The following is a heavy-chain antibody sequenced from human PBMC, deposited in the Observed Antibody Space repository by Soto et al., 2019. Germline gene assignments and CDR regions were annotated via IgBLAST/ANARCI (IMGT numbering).Heavy chain of an antibody. J-gene: IGHJ4*02. CDR3: ARPPYPGCINAVCYPLDY. CDR1: GYTFTSYY. Sequence: QVQLVQSGAEVKKPGASVKISCKASGYTFTSYYMHWVRQAPGQGLEWMGIINPSGGSTNYTQKTRGIVAMTRDTSTSTVYMELNSLRSQDTAVYYCARPPYPGCINAVCYPLDYWGQGTLVTVSS. CDR2: INPSGGST. D-gene: IGHD2-8*01. V-gene: IGHV1-46*01.